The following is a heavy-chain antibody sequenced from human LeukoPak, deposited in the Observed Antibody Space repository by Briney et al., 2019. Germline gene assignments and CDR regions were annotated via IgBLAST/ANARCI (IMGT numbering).Heavy chain of an antibody. D-gene: IGHD6-13*01. Sequence: GGSLRLSCAASGFTVSSNYMSWVRQAPGKGLEWVSVIYSGGSTYYADSVKGRFTISRHNSRNTLYLQMNSLGAEDTAVYYCVSNSYSGYSSSWDAFDIWGQGTMVTVSS. J-gene: IGHJ3*02. CDR3: VSNSYSGYSSSWDAFDI. CDR1: GFTVSSNY. CDR2: IYSGGST. V-gene: IGHV3-53*04.